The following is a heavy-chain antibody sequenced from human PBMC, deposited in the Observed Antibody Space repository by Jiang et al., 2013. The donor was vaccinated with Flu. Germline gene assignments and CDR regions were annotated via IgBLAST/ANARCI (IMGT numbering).Heavy chain of an antibody. CDR2: ISSSGSTI. J-gene: IGHJ6*04. V-gene: IGHV3-48*03. CDR3: ARESPTPYDFWSGYYPSFGMDV. D-gene: IGHD3-3*01. Sequence: VQLLESGGGLVQPGGSLRLSCAASGFTFSSYEMNWVRQAPGKGLEWVSYISSSGSTIYYADSVKGRFTISRDNAKNSLYLQMNSLRAEDTAVYYCARESPTPYDFWSGYYPSFGMDVWGKGTTVTVSS. CDR1: GFTFSSYE.